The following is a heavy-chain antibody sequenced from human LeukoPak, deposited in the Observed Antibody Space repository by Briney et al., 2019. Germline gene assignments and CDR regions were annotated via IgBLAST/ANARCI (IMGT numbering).Heavy chain of an antibody. J-gene: IGHJ6*02. Sequence: SETLSLTCTVSGGSISSSDSYWAWVRQPPGKGLEWIGSICFSRTTYYNPSLKSRVTISVDTSKNQFSLKLSSVTAADTAVYYCARGRTFSSSWDYYYYGMDVWGQGTTVTVSS. CDR3: ARGRTFSSSWDYYYYGMDV. D-gene: IGHD6-13*01. CDR2: ICFSRTT. V-gene: IGHV4-39*07. CDR1: GGSISSSDSY.